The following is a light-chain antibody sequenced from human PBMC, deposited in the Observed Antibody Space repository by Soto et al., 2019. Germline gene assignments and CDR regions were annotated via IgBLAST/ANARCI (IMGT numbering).Light chain of an antibody. CDR1: QSISGNY. Sequence: ELVLTQSPGSLSLSPGERATLSCWASQSISGNYLAWYQLKPGQAPRLLIYGASNRATGIPDRFRGSGSGTDFSLTISRLEPEDFAVYYCQQYGRSAIFTLGPGTTVEVK. CDR3: QQYGRSAIFT. V-gene: IGKV3-20*01. CDR2: GAS. J-gene: IGKJ3*01.